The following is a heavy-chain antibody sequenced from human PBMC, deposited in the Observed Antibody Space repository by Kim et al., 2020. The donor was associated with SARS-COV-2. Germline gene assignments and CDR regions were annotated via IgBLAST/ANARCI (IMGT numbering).Heavy chain of an antibody. CDR1: GYSFTSYH. J-gene: IGHJ4*02. V-gene: IGHV1-46*01. D-gene: IGHD5-18*01. CDR3: ARSYSYITASGYFDY. Sequence: ASVKVSCKASGYSFTSYHLHWVRQAPGQGLEWMGLINPRGGSTTYAQNFQGRVTMTRDTSTNTVYMELSSLRYEDTALYYCARSYSYITASGYFDYWGQGILVIVSS. CDR2: INPRGGST.